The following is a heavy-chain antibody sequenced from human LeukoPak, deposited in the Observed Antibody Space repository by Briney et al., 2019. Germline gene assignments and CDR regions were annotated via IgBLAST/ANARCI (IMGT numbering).Heavy chain of an antibody. Sequence: SVKVSCKASGYTFTSYGISWVRQAPGQGLEWMGGIIPIFGTANYAQKFQGRVTITTDESTSTAYMELSSLRSEDTAVYYCARGAFGVVISYFDYWGQGTLVTVFS. CDR2: IIPIFGTA. D-gene: IGHD3-3*01. V-gene: IGHV1-69*05. CDR1: GYTFTSYG. J-gene: IGHJ4*02. CDR3: ARGAFGVVISYFDY.